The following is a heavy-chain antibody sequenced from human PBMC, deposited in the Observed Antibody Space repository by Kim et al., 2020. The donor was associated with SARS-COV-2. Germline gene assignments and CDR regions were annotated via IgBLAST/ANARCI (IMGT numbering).Heavy chain of an antibody. Sequence: AQKFQGRVTNTADKSTSTAYMELSSLRSEDTAVYYCARDPRGSGLTVEAYWGQGTLVTVSS. CDR3: ARDPRGSGLTVEAY. J-gene: IGHJ4*02. V-gene: IGHV1-69*04. D-gene: IGHD3-22*01.